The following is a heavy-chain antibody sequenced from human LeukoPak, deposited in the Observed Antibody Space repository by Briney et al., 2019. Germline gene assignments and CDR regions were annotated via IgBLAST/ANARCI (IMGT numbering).Heavy chain of an antibody. D-gene: IGHD2-15*01. CDR1: LFTFSDYY. J-gene: IGHJ5*02. Sequence: GGSLRLSCAASLFTFSDYYMSWIRQAPGKGLEWVSYISSSSSYTNYADSVKGRFTISRDNAKNSLYLQMNSLRAEDTAVYYCARVLGSNWFDPWGQGTLVTVSS. CDR3: ARVLGSNWFDP. V-gene: IGHV3-11*06. CDR2: ISSSSSYT.